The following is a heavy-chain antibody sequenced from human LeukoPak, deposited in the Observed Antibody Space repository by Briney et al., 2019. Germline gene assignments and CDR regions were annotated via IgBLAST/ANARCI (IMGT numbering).Heavy chain of an antibody. D-gene: IGHD2-15*01. CDR3: ATHCSGAACFDY. Sequence: ASVKVSCKASGYTFIDYSIHWVRQAPGQGLEWMGEINPNNGDTNFAPEFQGRVTMTRDTSITTAFMELSSLRYADTAIYYCATHCSGAACFDYWGQGTRVTVSS. CDR2: INPNNGDT. CDR1: GYTFIDYS. J-gene: IGHJ4*02. V-gene: IGHV1-2*02.